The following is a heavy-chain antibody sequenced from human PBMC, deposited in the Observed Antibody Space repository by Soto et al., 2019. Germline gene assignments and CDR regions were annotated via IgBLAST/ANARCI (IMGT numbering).Heavy chain of an antibody. CDR1: GGSLSNYL. D-gene: IGHD5-18*01. V-gene: IGHV1-69*01. CDR3: ARGGVDTVTFDY. Sequence: QVQLVQSGTEVKKPGSSVQVSCKASGGSLSNYLITWVRQAPGQWLEWMGEIIPIFGTSNSAQRFQGRVTITAVESTSTVYMELSNLRSEDTAVYYCARGGVDTVTFDYWGQGTLVTVSS. CDR2: IIPIFGTS. J-gene: IGHJ4*02.